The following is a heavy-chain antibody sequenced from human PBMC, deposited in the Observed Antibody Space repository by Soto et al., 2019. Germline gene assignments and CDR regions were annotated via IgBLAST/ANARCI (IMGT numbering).Heavy chain of an antibody. J-gene: IGHJ4*02. Sequence: QVQLVQSGAEVKKPGSSVKVSCKASGGTFSSYAISWVRQAPGQGLEWMGGIIPIFGTANYAQKFQGTVTITADESTSTAYMELSSLRSEDTAVYYCATNYYDRSGYYYTFDSWGQGTLVTVSS. D-gene: IGHD3-22*01. CDR2: IIPIFGTA. V-gene: IGHV1-69*12. CDR3: ATNYYDRSGYYYTFDS. CDR1: GGTFSSYA.